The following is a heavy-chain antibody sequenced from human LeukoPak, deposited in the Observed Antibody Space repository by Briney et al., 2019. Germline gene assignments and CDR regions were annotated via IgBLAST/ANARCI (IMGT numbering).Heavy chain of an antibody. V-gene: IGHV1-18*01. J-gene: IGHJ5*02. Sequence: APVKVSGKTSGYTFTSFGFSWVGQAPGQRLEWMGWISAYNGITDDAKKHQGGVIMTTYTTTSKAYMEMRSLKSDNTNAYYCARDCSTTSCYGPFDPWGQGTLVTVSS. CDR3: ARDCSTTSCYGPFDP. CDR1: GYTFTSFG. D-gene: IGHD2-2*01. CDR2: ISAYNGIT.